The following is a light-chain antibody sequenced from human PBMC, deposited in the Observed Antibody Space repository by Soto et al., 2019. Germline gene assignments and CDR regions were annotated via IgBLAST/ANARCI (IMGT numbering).Light chain of an antibody. CDR3: SSYTSSSTLDVI. CDR1: SSDVGGYAF. Sequence: QSALTQPASVSGSPGQSITISCTGTSSDVGGYAFVSWYQHHPGKAPKLMIYDVSNRPSGVSKRFSGSKSGNTASLTISGLQAEDEADYYCSSYTSSSTLDVIFGGGTKLTVL. CDR2: DVS. J-gene: IGLJ2*01. V-gene: IGLV2-14*03.